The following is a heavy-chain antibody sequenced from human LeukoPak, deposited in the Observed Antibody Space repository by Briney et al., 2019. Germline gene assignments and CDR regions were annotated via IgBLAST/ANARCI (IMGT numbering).Heavy chain of an antibody. V-gene: IGHV3-30*18. CDR3: AKEEQQLPFDY. CDR1: GFTFSSHG. J-gene: IGHJ4*02. CDR2: ISYDGSNK. D-gene: IGHD6-13*01. Sequence: GRSLRLSCAASGFTFSSHGMHWVRQAPGKGLEWVAVISYDGSNKYYADSVKGRFTISRDNSKNTLYLQMNSLRAEDTAVYYCAKEEQQLPFDYWGQGTLVTVSS.